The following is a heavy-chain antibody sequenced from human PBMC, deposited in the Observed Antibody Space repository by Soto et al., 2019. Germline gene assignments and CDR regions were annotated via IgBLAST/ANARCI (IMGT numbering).Heavy chain of an antibody. CDR3: AKSNPGRPFDY. V-gene: IGHV3-30*18. Sequence: PGGSLRLSCAASGYTFSSYGMHWVRQAPGKGLEWVAVISYDGSNKYYADSVKGRFTISRDNSKNTLYLQMNSLRAEDTAVYYCAKSNPGRPFDYWGQGTLVTVSS. CDR2: ISYDGSNK. D-gene: IGHD2-15*01. J-gene: IGHJ4*02. CDR1: GYTFSSYG.